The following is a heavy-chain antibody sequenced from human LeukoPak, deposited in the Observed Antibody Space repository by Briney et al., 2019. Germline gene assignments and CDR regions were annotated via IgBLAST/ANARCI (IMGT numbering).Heavy chain of an antibody. D-gene: IGHD1-26*01. CDR2: IYYSGST. J-gene: IGHJ6*02. Sequence: SETQSLTCTVSGGSISSYYWSWIRQPPGKGLEWIGYIYYSGSTNYNPSLKSRVTISVDTSKNQFSLKLSSVTAANTAVYYCARDGSPYYYYGMDVWGQGTTVTVSS. CDR1: GGSISSYY. CDR3: ARDGSPYYYYGMDV. V-gene: IGHV4-59*01.